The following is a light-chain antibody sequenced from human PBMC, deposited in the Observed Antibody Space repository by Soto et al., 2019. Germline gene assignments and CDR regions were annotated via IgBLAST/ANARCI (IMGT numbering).Light chain of an antibody. V-gene: IGLV2-23*02. CDR2: EVK. CDR1: SSDIGNYHL. CDR3: CSYAGTVAYV. J-gene: IGLJ1*01. Sequence: QSVLTQPASVSGSPGQSITISCAGTSSDIGNYHLVSWYQQHPGKAPKLIICEVKKRPSGISDRFSGSKSGNTASLTISWLQAEDEADYYCCSYAGTVAYVFGSGTKVTVL.